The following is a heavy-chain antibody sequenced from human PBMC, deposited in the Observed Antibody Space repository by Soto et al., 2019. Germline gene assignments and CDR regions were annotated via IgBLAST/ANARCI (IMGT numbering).Heavy chain of an antibody. CDR2: IYYSGST. V-gene: IGHV4-59*01. Sequence: SETLSLTCTVSGGSISSYYWSWSRQPPGKGLEWIGYIYYSGSTNYNPSLKSRVTISVDTSKNQFSLKLSSVTAADTAVYYCARDHVTLVRGVIHGMDVWGQGTTVTVSS. D-gene: IGHD3-10*01. J-gene: IGHJ6*02. CDR3: ARDHVTLVRGVIHGMDV. CDR1: GGSISSYY.